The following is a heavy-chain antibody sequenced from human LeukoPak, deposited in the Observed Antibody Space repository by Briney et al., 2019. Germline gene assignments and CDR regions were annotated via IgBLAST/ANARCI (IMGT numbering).Heavy chain of an antibody. CDR2: IYSGGDT. CDR3: ARGGSLDY. Sequence: GGSLRLSCAASGFTVSNNYMTWVRQAPGKGLEWVSVIYSGGDTYYADSVKGRFTISRDNSQNTLYLQMNSPRAEDTAVYYCARGGSLDYWGQGTLVTVSS. CDR1: GFTVSNNY. D-gene: IGHD1-26*01. V-gene: IGHV3-53*01. J-gene: IGHJ4*02.